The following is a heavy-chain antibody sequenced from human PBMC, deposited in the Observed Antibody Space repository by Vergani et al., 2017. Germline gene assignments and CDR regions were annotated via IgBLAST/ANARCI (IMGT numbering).Heavy chain of an antibody. CDR1: GFTFSCYV. D-gene: IGHD2-2*01. V-gene: IGHV3-23*01. CDR3: AKLPFIVVVPRANSYRDV. J-gene: IGHJ6*03. CDR2: ISGSGGST. Sequence: EVQLLESGGGLVQPGGSLRLLCAASGFTFSCYVMSWVRPAPGKGLEWVSAISGSGGSTYYADSVKGRFTIFRDNSKNTLYLQRNSLSAEDTAVYYWAKLPFIVVVPRANSYRDVWGRG.